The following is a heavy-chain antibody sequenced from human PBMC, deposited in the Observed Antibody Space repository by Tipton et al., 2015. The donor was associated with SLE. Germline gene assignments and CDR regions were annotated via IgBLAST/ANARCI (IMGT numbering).Heavy chain of an antibody. Sequence: SLRLSCAASGFTFSSYWMSWVRQAPGKGLEWVANIKQDGSEKYYVDSVKGRFTISRDNAKNSLYLQMNSRRAEDTAVDYCAREAYSGSYFDYWGQGTLVTVSS. CDR3: AREAYSGSYFDY. V-gene: IGHV3-7*01. CDR1: GFTFSSYW. D-gene: IGHD1-26*01. CDR2: IKQDGSEK. J-gene: IGHJ4*02.